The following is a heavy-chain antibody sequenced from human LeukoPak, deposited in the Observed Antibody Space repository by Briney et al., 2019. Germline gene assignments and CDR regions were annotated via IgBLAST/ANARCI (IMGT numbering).Heavy chain of an antibody. CDR1: GYTFTGYY. CDR3: ARDNSGGSTWWFDP. J-gene: IGHJ5*02. Sequence: ASVKVSCKPSGYTFTGYYIQWVRQAPGQGLEWMGIINPSGSYTSYAQKFQGRVTMTRDTSTSTVYMELSSLRSEDTAVYYCARDNSGGSTWWFDPWGQGTLVTVSS. V-gene: IGHV1-46*01. CDR2: INPSGSYT. D-gene: IGHD2-15*01.